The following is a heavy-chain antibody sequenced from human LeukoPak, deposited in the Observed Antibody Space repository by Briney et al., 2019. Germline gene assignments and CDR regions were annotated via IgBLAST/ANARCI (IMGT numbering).Heavy chain of an antibody. Sequence: SETLSLTCTVSGGSISSSSYYWGWIRQPPGKGLEWIGSIYYSGSTYYNPSLKSRITISVDTSKNQFSLKLSSVTAAYTAVYYCAGEIPAAMGGPFDYWGQGTLVTVSS. CDR2: IYYSGST. V-gene: IGHV4-39*07. CDR3: AGEIPAAMGGPFDY. D-gene: IGHD2-2*01. CDR1: GGSISSSSYY. J-gene: IGHJ4*02.